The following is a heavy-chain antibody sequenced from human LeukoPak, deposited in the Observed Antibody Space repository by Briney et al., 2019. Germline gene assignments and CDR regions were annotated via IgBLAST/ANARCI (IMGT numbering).Heavy chain of an antibody. CDR3: ARASRYFDWLLEPLDY. CDR2: ISSSGSTI. D-gene: IGHD3-9*01. Sequence: GGSLRLSCAASGFTFSSYEMNWVRQAPGKGLEWVSYISSSGSTIYYADPVKGRFTISRDNAKNSLYLQMNSLRAEDTAVYYCARASRYFDWLLEPLDYWGQGTLVTVSS. V-gene: IGHV3-48*03. CDR1: GFTFSSYE. J-gene: IGHJ4*02.